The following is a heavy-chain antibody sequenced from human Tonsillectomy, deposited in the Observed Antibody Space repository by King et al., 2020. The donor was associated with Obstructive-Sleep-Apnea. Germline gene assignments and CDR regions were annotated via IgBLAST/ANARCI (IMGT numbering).Heavy chain of an antibody. J-gene: IGHJ3*01. D-gene: IGHD1-26*01. Sequence: VQLVESGAEVKKPGESLRISCKGSGYSFTSYWISWVRQMPGKGLEWMGRIDPSDSYTNYSPSFQGHFTISADKSISSAYLQWSSLKASDTAMYYCARHDQPPGSLDAFDLWGQGTMVTVSS. CDR1: GYSFTSYW. CDR3: ARHDQPPGSLDAFDL. CDR2: IDPSDSYT. V-gene: IGHV5-10-1*01.